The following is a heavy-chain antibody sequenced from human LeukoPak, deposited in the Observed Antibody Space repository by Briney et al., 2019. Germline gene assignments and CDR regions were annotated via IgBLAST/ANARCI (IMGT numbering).Heavy chain of an antibody. CDR1: GYTFSNYG. CDR2: ISGYNGNR. CDR3: TRAGNGDYVSDS. Sequence: ASVKVSCKPSGYTFSNYGIAWVRQAPRQGLEWMGWISGYNGNRKYAPKFRGRVTMTTDRSTGRAYLELRNLKSDDTALYYCTRAGNGDYVSDSWGQGTLVTVSS. J-gene: IGHJ5*01. V-gene: IGHV1-18*01. D-gene: IGHD4-17*01.